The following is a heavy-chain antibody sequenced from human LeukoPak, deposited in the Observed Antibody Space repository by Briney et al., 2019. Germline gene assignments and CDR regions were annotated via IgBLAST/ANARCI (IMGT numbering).Heavy chain of an antibody. CDR2: VSGSGSEI. J-gene: IGHJ4*02. V-gene: IGHV3-48*03. CDR1: GFTFNNYD. D-gene: IGHD6-19*01. CDR3: GTKVPGTSQFSG. Sequence: PAGSLRLSCAASGFTFNNYDMNWVRQAPGKGLQWVSYVSGSGSEIHYGDSVKGRFTISRHNAKSSLYLQMTSLLAEDTADYYFGTKVPGTSQFSGWGQGSLVTVSA.